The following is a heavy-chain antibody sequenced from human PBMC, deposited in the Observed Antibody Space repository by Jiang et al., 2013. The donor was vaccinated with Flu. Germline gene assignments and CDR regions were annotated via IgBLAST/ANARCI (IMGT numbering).Heavy chain of an antibody. Sequence: VQLVESGGGLVKPGGSLRLSCAASGFTFSDYYMSWIRQAPGKGLEWLSYISSSSSYTSYADSVKGRFSISRDNAKNSLYLQMNSLRAEDTAVYYCARVGSGSNWKFDYWGQGTLVTVSS. CDR3: ARVGSGSNWKFDY. CDR2: ISSSSSYT. V-gene: IGHV3-11*05. CDR1: GFTFSDYY. D-gene: IGHD1-20*01. J-gene: IGHJ4*02.